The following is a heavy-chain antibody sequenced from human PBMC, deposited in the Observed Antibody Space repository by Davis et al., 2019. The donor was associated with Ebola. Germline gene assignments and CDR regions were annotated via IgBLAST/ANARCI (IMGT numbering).Heavy chain of an antibody. CDR3: ARHQSSGTFSQFGP. V-gene: IGHV5-51*01. CDR1: GYSFTSYW. D-gene: IGHD1-26*01. CDR2: IYPGDSDT. Sequence: PGGSLRLSCKGSGYSFTSYWIGWVRQMPGKGLEWMGIIYPGDSDTRYSPSFQGQVTISADKYTDTVYLQWSSLRASDTAVYYCARHQSSGTFSQFGPWGKGTLVTVSS. J-gene: IGHJ5*02.